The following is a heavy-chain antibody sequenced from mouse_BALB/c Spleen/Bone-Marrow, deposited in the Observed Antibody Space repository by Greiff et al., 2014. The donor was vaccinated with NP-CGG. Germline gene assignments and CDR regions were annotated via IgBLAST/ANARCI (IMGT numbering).Heavy chain of an antibody. D-gene: IGHD1-1*01. CDR3: ARQGYYGYSDY. V-gene: IGHV4-1*02. CDR2: INPDSSTI. Sequence: EVMLVESGSGLVQPGGSLKLSCAASGFDFSRYWMSWVRQAPGKGLEWIGEINPDSSTINYTPSLKDKFIISRDNAKNTLYLQMSKVRSEDTAHYYCARQGYYGYSDYWGQGTTLTVSS. CDR1: GFDFSRYW. J-gene: IGHJ2*01.